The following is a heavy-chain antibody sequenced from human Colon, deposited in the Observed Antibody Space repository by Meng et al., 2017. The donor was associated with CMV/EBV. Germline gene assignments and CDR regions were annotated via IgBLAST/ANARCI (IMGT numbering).Heavy chain of an antibody. D-gene: IGHD2/OR15-2a*01. V-gene: IGHV4-61*08. CDR3: AKSRSSTPAIVDD. CDR1: CVSVTRGAYH. Sequence: PLPASRQGLVKPSNPRSPTFSVPCVSVTRGAYHWSWIRQSPGKGLECIGYIYDTWISIYTPSLKSRVTIFLESSKNQFSLKLNSIPTADTAVYYCAKSRSSTPAIVDDWGQGTLVTVSS. CDR2: IYDTWIS. J-gene: IGHJ4*02.